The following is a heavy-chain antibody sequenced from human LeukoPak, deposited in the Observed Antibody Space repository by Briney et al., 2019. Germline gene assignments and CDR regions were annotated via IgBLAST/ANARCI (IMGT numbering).Heavy chain of an antibody. CDR3: ARHLDSSRSPRGRTFDV. CDR2: IFYNGSP. D-gene: IGHD4-11*01. Sequence: SETLSLTCNVSGGSITSGTSYWGWIRQPPGKGLEWIANIFYNGSPYYNPSLKSRVTISVDTSKNLFSLILRSVTATDTAIYYCARHLDSSRSPRGRTFDVWDHGTLVTVSS. J-gene: IGHJ3*01. V-gene: IGHV4-39*01. CDR1: GGSITSGTSY.